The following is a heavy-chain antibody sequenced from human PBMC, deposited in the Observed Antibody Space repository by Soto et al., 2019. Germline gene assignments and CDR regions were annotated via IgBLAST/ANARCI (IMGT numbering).Heavy chain of an antibody. D-gene: IGHD3-22*01. V-gene: IGHV1-69*01. J-gene: IGHJ4*02. Sequence: QVQLVQSGAEVKKPGSSVKVSCMASGGTFNTFAITWVRQAPGQGLGCMGGIIPMFGTAHYAQKFQGRVTITADESTRTVYMELSSLRSEDTAVYYCARFSPPRGYYAYWGQGTLVTVSS. CDR3: ARFSPPRGYYAY. CDR1: GGTFNTFA. CDR2: IIPMFGTA.